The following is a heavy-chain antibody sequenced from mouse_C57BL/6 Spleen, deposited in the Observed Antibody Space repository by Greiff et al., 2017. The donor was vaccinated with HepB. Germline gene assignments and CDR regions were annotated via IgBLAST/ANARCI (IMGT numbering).Heavy chain of an antibody. J-gene: IGHJ2*01. D-gene: IGHD1-1*01. CDR3: TRYHYGSSYFDY. Sequence: VKLVESGAELVRPGASVTLSCKASGYTFTDYEMHWVKQTPVHGLEWIGAIDPETGGTAYNQKFKGKAILTADKSSSTAYMELRSLTSEDSAVYYCTRYHYGSSYFDYWGQGTTLTVSS. V-gene: IGHV1-15*01. CDR2: IDPETGGT. CDR1: GYTFTDYE.